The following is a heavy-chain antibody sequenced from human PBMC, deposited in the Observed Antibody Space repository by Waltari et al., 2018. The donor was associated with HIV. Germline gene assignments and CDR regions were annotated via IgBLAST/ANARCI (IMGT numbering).Heavy chain of an antibody. V-gene: IGHV2-5*01. Sequence: QITLKESGPTLVRPTQTLTFTCNFSGFSLASSGVGVGYIRQPPGKAPEWLALIYWTNNKSYNPSLKNRGTITKNTSKNQVFFTLTNVDPADTATYYCAHSLPGKLYSYYFDTWG. J-gene: IGHJ3*02. D-gene: IGHD3-10*02. CDR1: GFSLASSGVG. CDR2: IYWTNNK. CDR3: AHSLPGKLYSYYFDT.